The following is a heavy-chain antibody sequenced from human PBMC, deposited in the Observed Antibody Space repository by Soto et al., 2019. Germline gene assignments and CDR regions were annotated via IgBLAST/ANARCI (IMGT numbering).Heavy chain of an antibody. D-gene: IGHD3-3*01. J-gene: IGHJ4*02. CDR3: VRDTGEGVWSGSSY. CDR2: IWHDGSNK. Sequence: QVQLVESGGGVVQPGRSLRLSCAASGFSFSNFAMHWVRQAPGKGLEWVAVIWHDGSNKYYVESVKGRFTISRDNSKNTLDLQTNSLRGEDTAMYYCVRDTGEGVWSGSSYWGQGTLVTVSS. CDR1: GFSFSNFA. V-gene: IGHV3-33*01.